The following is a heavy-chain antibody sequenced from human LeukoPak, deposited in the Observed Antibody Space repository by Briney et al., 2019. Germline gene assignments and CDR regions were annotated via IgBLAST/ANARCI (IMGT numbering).Heavy chain of an antibody. Sequence: ASVKVSCKASGGTFSSYAISWVRQAPGQGLEWMGGIIPIFGTANYAQKFQGRVTITADESTSTAYMGLSSLRSEDTAVYYCARAEYTYYYDSSGYYHWFDPWGQGTLVTVSS. V-gene: IGHV1-69*13. CDR1: GGTFSSYA. J-gene: IGHJ5*02. CDR3: ARAEYTYYYDSSGYYHWFDP. D-gene: IGHD3-22*01. CDR2: IIPIFGTA.